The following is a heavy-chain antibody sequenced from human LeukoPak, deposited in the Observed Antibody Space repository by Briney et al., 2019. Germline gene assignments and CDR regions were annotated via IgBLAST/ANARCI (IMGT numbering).Heavy chain of an antibody. V-gene: IGHV4-4*07. CDR1: GGSFSSYY. Sequence: SETLSLTCTASGGSFSSYYWSWIRQPAGKGLEWIGRIYTSGSTNYNPALKSRVTMSVDTSKNQFSLKLSSVTAADTAVYYCARERFGELLDYWGQGTLVTVSS. D-gene: IGHD3-10*01. J-gene: IGHJ4*02. CDR3: ARERFGELLDY. CDR2: IYTSGST.